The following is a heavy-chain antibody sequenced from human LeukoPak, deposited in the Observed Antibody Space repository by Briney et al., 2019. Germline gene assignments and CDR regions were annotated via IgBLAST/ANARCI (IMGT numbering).Heavy chain of an antibody. J-gene: IGHJ4*02. CDR2: ISGNSIST. V-gene: IGHV3-23*01. Sequence: PGGSLRLSCAASGFTFSGYAMSWVRQAPGKGPEWVSVISGNSISTYCADSVKGRFTISRDNSKNTLYLQMNSLRAEDTAVYYCAKESPHFDYWGQGTLVTVSS. CDR3: AKESPHFDY. CDR1: GFTFSGYA.